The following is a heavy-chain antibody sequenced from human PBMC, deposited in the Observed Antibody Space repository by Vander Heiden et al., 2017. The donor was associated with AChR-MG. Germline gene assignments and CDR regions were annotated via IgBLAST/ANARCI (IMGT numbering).Heavy chain of an antibody. CDR1: GASIDSSPYY. J-gene: IGHJ4*02. CDR2: IYYSGRT. D-gene: IGHD5-12*01. Sequence: QLQLQESGPGLVKASETPPLTCAVSGASIDSSPYYWVWIRQPPGKGLGWIGSIYYSGRTYYHPSLEGRVTLSVDTSKNLFSLNLNSVTAADTAVYYCARQVDSAYFDYWGQGALVTVSS. CDR3: ARQVDSAYFDY. V-gene: IGHV4-39*01.